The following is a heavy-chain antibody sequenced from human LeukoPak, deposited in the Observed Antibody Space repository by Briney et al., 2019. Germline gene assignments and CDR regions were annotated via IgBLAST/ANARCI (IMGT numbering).Heavy chain of an antibody. Sequence: GASVKVSCKASGGTFSSYTISWVRQAPGQGLEWMGRIIPILGIANYAQKFQGRVTITADKSTSTAYMELSSLRSEDTAVYYCASPLIGEGGWFDPWAQGTLVTVSS. CDR1: GGTFSSYT. CDR2: IIPILGIA. V-gene: IGHV1-69*02. D-gene: IGHD2/OR15-2a*01. CDR3: ASPLIGEGGWFDP. J-gene: IGHJ5*02.